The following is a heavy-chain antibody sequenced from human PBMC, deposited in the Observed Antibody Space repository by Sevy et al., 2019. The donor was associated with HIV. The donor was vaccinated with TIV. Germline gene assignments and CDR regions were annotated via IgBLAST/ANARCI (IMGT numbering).Heavy chain of an antibody. D-gene: IGHD2-8*01. Sequence: ASVKVSCNASGYTFTSYGISCVRQAPGQGLEWMGWISAYNGNTNYAQKLQGRVTMTTDTSTSTAYMELRSLRSDDTAVYYCARDRGYCTNGVCYTMYYFDYWGQGTLVTVSS. J-gene: IGHJ4*02. CDR1: GYTFTSYG. CDR2: ISAYNGNT. V-gene: IGHV1-18*01. CDR3: ARDRGYCTNGVCYTMYYFDY.